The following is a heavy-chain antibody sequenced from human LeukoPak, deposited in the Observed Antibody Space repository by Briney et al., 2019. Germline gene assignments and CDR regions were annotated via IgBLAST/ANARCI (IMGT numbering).Heavy chain of an antibody. J-gene: IGHJ5*02. V-gene: IGHV1-8*02. CDR1: GYTFTSYD. CDR3: ATYPYYYGSGSYGFDP. CDR2: MNPNSGNT. Sequence: GASVKVSCKASGYTFTSYDINWVRQATGQGLEWMGWMNPNSGNTGYAQKFQGRVTMTRNTSISTAYMELSSLRSEDTAVYYCATYPYYYGSGSYGFDPWGQGTLVTVSS. D-gene: IGHD3-10*01.